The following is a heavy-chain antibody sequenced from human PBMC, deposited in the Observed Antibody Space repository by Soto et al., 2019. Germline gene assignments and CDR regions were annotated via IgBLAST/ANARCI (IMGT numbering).Heavy chain of an antibody. CDR2: IYPGDSDT. CDR3: ARFISSSSFYYYHGMDV. CDR1: GYSFTSYW. Sequence: PGESLKISCKGSGYSFTSYWIGWVRQMPGKGLEWMGIIYPGDSDTRYSPSFQGQVTISADKSISTAYLQWSSLKASDTAMYYCARFISSSSFYYYHGMDVWGQGTTVTVSS. V-gene: IGHV5-51*01. J-gene: IGHJ6*02. D-gene: IGHD6-6*01.